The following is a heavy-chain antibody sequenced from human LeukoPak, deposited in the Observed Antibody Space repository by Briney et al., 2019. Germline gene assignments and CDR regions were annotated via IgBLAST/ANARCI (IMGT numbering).Heavy chain of an antibody. CDR2: IYHSGST. Sequence: SGTLSLTCTVSGASISSTYWWSWVRQPPGKGLEWIGEIYHSGSTNYNPSLKSRVTISVDTSKNQFSLKLNSVTAADTAMYYCARGMYRSGWYHFDYWGQGTLVTVSS. CDR3: ARGMYRSGWYHFDY. V-gene: IGHV4-4*02. CDR1: GASISSTYW. D-gene: IGHD6-19*01. J-gene: IGHJ4*02.